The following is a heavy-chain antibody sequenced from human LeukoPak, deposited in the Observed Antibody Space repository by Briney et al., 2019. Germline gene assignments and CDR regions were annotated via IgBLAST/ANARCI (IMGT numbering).Heavy chain of an antibody. CDR1: GFTVTSNY. D-gene: IGHD6-19*01. CDR2: IYSGGST. J-gene: IGHJ4*02. V-gene: IGHV3-53*01. CDR3: ACSIAVAGNFDY. Sequence: PGGSLRLSCAASGFTVTSNYMSWVRQAPGKGLEWVSVIYSGGSTYYADSVKGRFTISRDNSKNTVYLQMNSLRAEDTAVYYCACSIAVAGNFDYWGQGTLVTVS.